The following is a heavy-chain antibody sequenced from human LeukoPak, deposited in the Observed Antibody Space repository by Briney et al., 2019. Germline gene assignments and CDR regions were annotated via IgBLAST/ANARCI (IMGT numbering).Heavy chain of an antibody. CDR2: IYYSGST. V-gene: IGHV4-39*07. CDR1: GGSISSSSYY. J-gene: IGHJ4*02. CDR3: ARIPTYYYDSSGYRGGPYYFDY. D-gene: IGHD3-22*01. Sequence: SETLSLTCTVSGGSISSSSYYWGWIRQPPGKGLEWIGSIYYSGSTYYNPSLKNRVTISVDTSKNQFSLKLCSVTAADTAVYYCARIPTYYYDSSGYRGGPYYFDYWGQGTLVTVSS.